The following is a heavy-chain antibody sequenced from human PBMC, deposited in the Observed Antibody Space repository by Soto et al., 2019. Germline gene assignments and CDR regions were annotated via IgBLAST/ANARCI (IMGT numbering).Heavy chain of an antibody. CDR2: INPKSGDA. CDR3: XXXXXXXXXXXXFDL. CDR1: GYTFTGYY. Sequence: QGQLVQSGAEVKKPGASVKVSCKTSGYTFTGYYMHWVRQAPGQGLXXMXGINPKSGDAKYAQKFQGWVTMTRDTXXXXXXXXXXXXXXXXXXXXXXXXXXXXXXXXXXFDLWGRGTLVIVSS. V-gene: IGHV1-2*04. J-gene: IGHJ2*01.